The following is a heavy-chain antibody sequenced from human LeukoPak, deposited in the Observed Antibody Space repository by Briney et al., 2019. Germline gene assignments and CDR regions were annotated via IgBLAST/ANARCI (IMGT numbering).Heavy chain of an antibody. CDR3: ARGPEQGGNWFDP. CDR1: GGSISSYY. J-gene: IGHJ5*02. D-gene: IGHD3-16*01. V-gene: IGHV4-59*01. Sequence: SETLSLTCTVSGGSISSYYWSWIRQPPGKGLEWIGYIYYSGSTNYNPSLKSRVTISVDTSKNQFSLKLSSVTAADTAVYYCARGPEQGGNWFDPWGQGTLVTVSS. CDR2: IYYSGST.